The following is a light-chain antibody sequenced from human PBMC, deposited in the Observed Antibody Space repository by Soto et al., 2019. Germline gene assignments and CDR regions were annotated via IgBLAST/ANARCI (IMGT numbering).Light chain of an antibody. Sequence: QSALTQPASVSGSPGQSITISCTGTSSDVGGYDHVSWYQQHPGKAPKLIIYDVTVRPSGISPRFSGSKSGNTASLAVSGLQPEDEADYYCSSYTNKDTLLFGGGTKLTVL. CDR2: DVT. CDR3: SSYTNKDTLL. CDR1: SSDVGGYDH. J-gene: IGLJ3*02. V-gene: IGLV2-14*03.